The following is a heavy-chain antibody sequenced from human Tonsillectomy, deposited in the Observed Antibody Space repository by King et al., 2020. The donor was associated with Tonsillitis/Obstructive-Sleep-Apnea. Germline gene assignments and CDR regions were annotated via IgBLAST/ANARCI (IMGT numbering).Heavy chain of an antibody. CDR3: AKDISRTGYYYYYMAV. Sequence: VQLVESGGGVVQPGRSLRLSCAASGFTFSSYGMHWVRQAPGKGLEGVAVISYDGSNKYYADSVKGRFNISRDNSKNTLYLQLNSLRAEDTAVYYCAKDISRTGYYYYYMAVWGKGTTVTVSS. CDR1: GFTFSSYG. V-gene: IGHV3-30*18. CDR2: ISYDGSNK. D-gene: IGHD1-14*01. J-gene: IGHJ6*03.